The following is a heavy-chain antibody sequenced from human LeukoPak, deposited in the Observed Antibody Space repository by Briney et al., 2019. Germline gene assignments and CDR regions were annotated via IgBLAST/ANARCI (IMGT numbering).Heavy chain of an antibody. CDR2: ITGDGAT. Sequence: GGSLRLPCAVSGFTFTNFAMMWVRQAPGKGLQWVSSITGDGATYYADSVRGRFMLSRDTSKNTLYLQMNSLTAEDTALYYCAKGAAAGLVDWFDPWGQGTLVTVSS. CDR3: AKGAAAGLVDWFDP. CDR1: GFTFTNFA. D-gene: IGHD6-25*01. V-gene: IGHV3-23*01. J-gene: IGHJ5*02.